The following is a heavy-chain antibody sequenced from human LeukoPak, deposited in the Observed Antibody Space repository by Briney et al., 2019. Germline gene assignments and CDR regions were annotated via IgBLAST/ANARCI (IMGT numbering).Heavy chain of an antibody. CDR3: AKDPTMIVVVIPDY. J-gene: IGHJ4*02. CDR2: ISGSGGST. V-gene: IGHV3-23*01. CDR1: GFTFSSYA. D-gene: IGHD3-22*01. Sequence: GGSLRLSCAASGFTFSSYAMSWVRQAPGKGLEWVSAISGSGGSTYYADSVKGRFTISRDNSKNTLYLQMNSLRAEDTAVYYCAKDPTMIVVVIPDYWGQGTLVAVSS.